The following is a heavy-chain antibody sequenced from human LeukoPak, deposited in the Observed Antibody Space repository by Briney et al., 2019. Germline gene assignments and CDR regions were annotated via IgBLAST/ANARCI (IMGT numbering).Heavy chain of an antibody. CDR3: ARHVPDCTNGVCYSIYYYYMDV. D-gene: IGHD2-8*01. CDR1: GGSISSGSYY. Sequence: PSQTLSLTCTVSGGSISSGSYYWGWIRQPPGKGLEWIGSIYYSGSTYYNPSLKSRVTISVDTSKNQFSLKLSSVTAADTAVYYCARHVPDCTNGVCYSIYYYYMDVWGKGTTVTVSS. CDR2: IYYSGST. V-gene: IGHV4-39*01. J-gene: IGHJ6*03.